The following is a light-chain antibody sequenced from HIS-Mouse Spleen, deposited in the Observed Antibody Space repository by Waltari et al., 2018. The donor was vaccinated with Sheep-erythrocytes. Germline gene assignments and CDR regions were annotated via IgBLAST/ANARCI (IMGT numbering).Light chain of an antibody. CDR2: DAS. Sequence: DIQMTQSPSSLSASVGDRVTITCQASKDMSNYLNWYQQKPWKAPKILIYDASNLETGVPSRFSGSGSGTEFTFTISSLQPEDIATYDCQQYDNLPPLTFGGGTKVEIK. CDR1: KDMSNY. J-gene: IGKJ4*01. V-gene: IGKV1-33*01. CDR3: QQYDNLPPLT.